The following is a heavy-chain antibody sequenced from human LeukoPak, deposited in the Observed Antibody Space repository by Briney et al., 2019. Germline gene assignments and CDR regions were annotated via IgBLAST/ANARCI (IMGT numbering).Heavy chain of an antibody. CDR1: GGSFSGYY. Sequence: SETLSLTCAVYGGSFSGYYWSWIRQPPGKGLGWIGEINHSGSANYNPSLKSRVTISVDTSKNQFSLTLSSVTAADTAVYSWARGAPYGSGSEHYYFDYGGQGTLVTVPS. CDR3: ARGAPYGSGSEHYYFDY. J-gene: IGHJ4*02. D-gene: IGHD3-10*01. V-gene: IGHV4-34*01. CDR2: INHSGSA.